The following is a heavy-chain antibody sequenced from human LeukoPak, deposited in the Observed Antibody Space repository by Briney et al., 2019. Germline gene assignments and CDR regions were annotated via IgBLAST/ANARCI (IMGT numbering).Heavy chain of an antibody. CDR1: GGSISSYY. D-gene: IGHD4-23*01. J-gene: IGHJ6*03. Sequence: SETLSLTCTVSGGSISSYYWSWIRQPPGKGLEWIGYIYYSGSTNYNPSLKSRVTISVDTSKNQFSLKLSSVTAADTAVYYCAREVVTPGYYYYYMDVWGKGTTVTVSS. CDR3: AREVVTPGYYYYYMDV. CDR2: IYYSGST. V-gene: IGHV4-59*01.